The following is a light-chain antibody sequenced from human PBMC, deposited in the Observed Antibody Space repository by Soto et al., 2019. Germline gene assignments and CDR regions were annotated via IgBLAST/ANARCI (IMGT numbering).Light chain of an antibody. CDR1: QDINIY. CDR3: QQYDILPIT. V-gene: IGKV1-33*01. CDR2: DAS. J-gene: IGKJ5*01. Sequence: DIQMTQSPCSLFASVGDRVTITCQATQDINIYLNWYQQKPGKAPNLLIYDASNLEIGVPSRFSGSGSGTHFTFTISSLQTEDIGTXYYQQYDILPITFGRGTRLEIK.